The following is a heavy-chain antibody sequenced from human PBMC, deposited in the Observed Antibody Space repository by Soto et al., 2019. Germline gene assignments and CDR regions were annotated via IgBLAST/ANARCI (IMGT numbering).Heavy chain of an antibody. J-gene: IGHJ4*02. CDR2: ISCNSGSI. D-gene: IGHD3-3*01. V-gene: IGHV3-23*01. CDR3: AKDRGYDFWSGYPSDY. CDR1: GFTFSSYA. Sequence: GGSLRLSCAASGFTFSSYAMSWVRQAPGKGLEWVSGISCNSGSIGYADSVKGRFTISRDNAKNSLYLQMNSLRAEDTALYYCAKDRGYDFWSGYPSDYWGQGTLVTVSS.